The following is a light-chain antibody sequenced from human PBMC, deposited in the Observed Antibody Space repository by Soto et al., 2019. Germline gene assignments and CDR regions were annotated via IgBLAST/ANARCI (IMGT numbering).Light chain of an antibody. V-gene: IGLV8-61*01. CDR1: SGSVSTSYY. CDR2: NTN. Sequence: HTVVTQEPSFSVSPGRTVTLTCGLSSGSVSTSYYPSWYQQTPGQAPRTLIQNTNRRSSGVPDRFSGSILGNKAALTITGAQADDESDYYCVLFMGGGIWVFGGGTKLTVL. J-gene: IGLJ3*02. CDR3: VLFMGGGIWV.